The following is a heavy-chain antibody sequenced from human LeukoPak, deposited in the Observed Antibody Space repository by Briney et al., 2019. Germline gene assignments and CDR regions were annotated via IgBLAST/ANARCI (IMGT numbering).Heavy chain of an antibody. Sequence: ASVKVSCKASGYTFTGYYMHWVRQAPGQGLEWMGWINPNSGGTNYAQKFQGRVTMTRDTSISTAYMEVSRLRSDDTAVYYCARESYSSGWHRGYYFDYWGQGTLVTVSS. V-gene: IGHV1-2*02. CDR3: ARESYSSGWHRGYYFDY. CDR1: GYTFTGYY. CDR2: INPNSGGT. J-gene: IGHJ4*02. D-gene: IGHD6-19*01.